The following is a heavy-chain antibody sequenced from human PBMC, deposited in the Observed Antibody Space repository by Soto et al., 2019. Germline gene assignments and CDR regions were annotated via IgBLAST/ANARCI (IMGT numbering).Heavy chain of an antibody. J-gene: IGHJ5*02. V-gene: IGHV4-30-2*01. Sequence: SETLSLTCTVSGASISSGGYSWSWLRRPPGKGLEWIGYIYPNGTSYYNQALKRRVTIAMDTSKNQFSLKLTSVTAADTAMYFCARETTARFDPWGQGTQVTVSS. CDR2: IYPNGTS. D-gene: IGHD5-18*01. CDR3: ARETTARFDP. CDR1: GASISSGGYS.